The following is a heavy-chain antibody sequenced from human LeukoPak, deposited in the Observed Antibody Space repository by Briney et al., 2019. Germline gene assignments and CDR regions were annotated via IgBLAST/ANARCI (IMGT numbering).Heavy chain of an antibody. V-gene: IGHV3-30*09. D-gene: IGHD5-12*01. CDR1: GFTFNSYA. Sequence: GRSLRLSCAASGFTFNSYAMHWVRQAPGKGLDWVAVISYDGSNKYYADSVKGRFAISRDNSKNTLYLQMNSLRAEDTAVYYCARVNEVATIREDYWGQGTLVTVSS. CDR3: ARVNEVATIREDY. J-gene: IGHJ4*02. CDR2: ISYDGSNK.